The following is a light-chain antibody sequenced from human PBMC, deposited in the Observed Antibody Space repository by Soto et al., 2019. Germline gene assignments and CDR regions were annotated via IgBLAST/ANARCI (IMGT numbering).Light chain of an antibody. CDR1: QTLSSW. CDR3: QQYNSYSLT. Sequence: DNQMTQSPSTLSASVGDRVTITCRASQTLSSWLAWYQQKPGKAPKLLIYDVSSLESGVPSRFSGSGSGTEFTLTISSLQPDDFATYYCQQYNSYSLTFGGGTKVEIK. V-gene: IGKV1-5*01. J-gene: IGKJ4*01. CDR2: DVS.